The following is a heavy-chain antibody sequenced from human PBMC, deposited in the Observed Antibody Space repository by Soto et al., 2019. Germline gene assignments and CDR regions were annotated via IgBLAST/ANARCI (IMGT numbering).Heavy chain of an antibody. Sequence: QVQLVQSGAEVKKPGSSVKVSCKASGGTFSSYAISWVRQAPGQGLEWMGGIITIFGTADYAQKFQGRVTIPADESTSRAYMELSSLRSEATAVYFCASAWGPSYDYGMDVWGQGTTVTVSS. V-gene: IGHV1-69*12. CDR1: GGTFSSYA. CDR2: IITIFGTA. D-gene: IGHD3-16*01. J-gene: IGHJ6*02. CDR3: ASAWGPSYDYGMDV.